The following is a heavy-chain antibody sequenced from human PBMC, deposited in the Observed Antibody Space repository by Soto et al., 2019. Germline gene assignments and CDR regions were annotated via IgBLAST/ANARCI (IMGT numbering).Heavy chain of an antibody. Sequence: QGQLVQAGAEVKKPGSSVRISCRASGGTFSNDAVSWVRQAPGQGLQWMGAIIPIFGTTYHAQKFQSRLTITADESTATAYMELRSVTSADAAVYYWATGLRTGNYGMDVWGQGTAVTVSS. V-gene: IGHV1-69*01. J-gene: IGHJ6*02. CDR2: IIPIFGTT. CDR1: GGTFSNDA. CDR3: ATGLRTGNYGMDV. D-gene: IGHD3-10*01.